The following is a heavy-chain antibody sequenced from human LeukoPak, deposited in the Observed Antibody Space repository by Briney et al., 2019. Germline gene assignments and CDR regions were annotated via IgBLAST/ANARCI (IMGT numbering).Heavy chain of an antibody. D-gene: IGHD5-18*01. J-gene: IGHJ4*02. CDR1: GFTFNKYT. Sequence: PGGSLRLSCAASGFTFNKYTMHWVRQAPGKGLEWVSAISGSGGSTYYADSVKGRFTISRDNSKNTLYLQMNSLRAEDTAVYYCAKDPDSYGPGHFDYWGQGTLVTVSS. CDR3: AKDPDSYGPGHFDY. V-gene: IGHV3-23*01. CDR2: ISGSGGST.